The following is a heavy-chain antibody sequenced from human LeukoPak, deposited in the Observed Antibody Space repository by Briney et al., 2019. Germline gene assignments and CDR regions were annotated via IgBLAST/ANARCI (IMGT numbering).Heavy chain of an antibody. D-gene: IGHD3-10*01. V-gene: IGHV3-7*01. Sequence: PGGSLRLSCAASGFTFSSYWMSWVRQAPGKGLEWVANIKQDGSEKYYVDSVKGRFTISRDNAKNSLYLQMNSPRAEDTAVYYCARGGFGRLFNPGWFDPWGQGTLVTVSS. CDR1: GFTFSSYW. CDR2: IKQDGSEK. J-gene: IGHJ5*02. CDR3: ARGGFGRLFNPGWFDP.